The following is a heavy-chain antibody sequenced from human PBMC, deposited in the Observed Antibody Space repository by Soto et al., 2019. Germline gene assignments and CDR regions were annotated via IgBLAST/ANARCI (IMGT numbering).Heavy chain of an antibody. CDR3: ARIMAERYGMDV. CDR1: GFSLSTSGMR. D-gene: IGHD6-19*01. J-gene: IGHJ6*02. CDR2: IDWDDDK. Sequence: SGPTLVNPTQTLTLTCTFSGFSLSTSGMRVSWIRQPPGKALEWLARIDWDDDKFYSTSLKTRLTISKDNSKNQVVLTMTNMDPVDTATYYCARIMAERYGMDVWGQGTTVTVSS. V-gene: IGHV2-70*04.